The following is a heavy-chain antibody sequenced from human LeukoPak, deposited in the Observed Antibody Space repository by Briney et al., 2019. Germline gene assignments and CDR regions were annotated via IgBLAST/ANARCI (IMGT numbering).Heavy chain of an antibody. CDR3: ARDAYSSSWYSNYYYYYYMDV. Sequence: PGGSLRLSCAASGFTVSSNYMSWVRQAPGKGLEWVSVIYSGGSTYYADSVKGRFTISRDNSKNTLYLQMNSLRAEDTAVYYCARDAYSSSWYSNYYYYYYMDVWGKGTTDTISS. J-gene: IGHJ6*03. CDR1: GFTVSSNY. V-gene: IGHV3-66*01. CDR2: IYSGGST. D-gene: IGHD6-13*01.